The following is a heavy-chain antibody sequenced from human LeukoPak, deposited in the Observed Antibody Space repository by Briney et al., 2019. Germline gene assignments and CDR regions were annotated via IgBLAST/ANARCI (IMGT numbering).Heavy chain of an antibody. D-gene: IGHD6-19*01. CDR3: ARHAVAVAYPYFDY. CDR1: GGSISSYY. V-gene: IGHV4-59*08. CDR2: ICYSGST. Sequence: SETLSLTCTVSGGSISSYYWSWIRQPPGKGLEWIGYICYSGSTNYNPSLKSRVTISVDTSKNQFSLKLSSVTAADTAVYYCARHAVAVAYPYFDYWGQGTLVTVSS. J-gene: IGHJ4*02.